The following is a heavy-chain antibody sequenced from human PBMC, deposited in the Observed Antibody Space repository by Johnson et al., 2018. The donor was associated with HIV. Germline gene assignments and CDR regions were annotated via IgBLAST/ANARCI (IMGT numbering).Heavy chain of an antibody. J-gene: IGHJ3*02. CDR2: IYSGGST. Sequence: VQLVESGGGLIQPGGSLRLSCAASGFTVSSNYMSWVRQAPGKGLEWVSVIYSGGSTYYADSVKGRVTISRDNSKHTLYLQMNSLRAEDTAVYYCASYYDYVWGNPATHDAFDIWGQGTMVTVSS. D-gene: IGHD3-16*01. V-gene: IGHV3-53*01. CDR1: GFTVSSNY. CDR3: ASYYDYVWGNPATHDAFDI.